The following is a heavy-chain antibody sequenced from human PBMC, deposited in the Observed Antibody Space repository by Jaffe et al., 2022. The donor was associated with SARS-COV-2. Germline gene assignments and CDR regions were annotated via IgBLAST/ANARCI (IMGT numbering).Heavy chain of an antibody. D-gene: IGHD3-10*01. CDR3: ARDPDYYGSGSYRASDY. J-gene: IGHJ4*02. Sequence: EVQLVESGGGLVQPGGSLRLSCAASGFTFSSYSMNWVRQAPGKGLEWVSYISSSSSTIYYADSVKGRFTISRDNAKNSLYLQMNSLRAEDTAVYYCARDPDYYGSGSYRASDYWGQGTLVTVSS. CDR1: GFTFSSYS. V-gene: IGHV3-48*01. CDR2: ISSSSSTI.